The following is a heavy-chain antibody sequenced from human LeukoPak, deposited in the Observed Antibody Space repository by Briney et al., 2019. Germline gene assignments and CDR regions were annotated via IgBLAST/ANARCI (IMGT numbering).Heavy chain of an antibody. CDR1: GFTFSSYG. D-gene: IGHD6-13*01. CDR2: IRYDGSNK. Sequence: GGSLRLSCAASGFTFSSYGMHWVRQAPGKGLEWVAFIRYDGSNKYYADSVKGRFTISRDNSKNTLYLQMNSLRAEDTAVYYCAKDLTAAAGIAEYFQHWGQGTLVTVSS. CDR3: AKDLTAAAGIAEYFQH. J-gene: IGHJ1*01. V-gene: IGHV3-30*02.